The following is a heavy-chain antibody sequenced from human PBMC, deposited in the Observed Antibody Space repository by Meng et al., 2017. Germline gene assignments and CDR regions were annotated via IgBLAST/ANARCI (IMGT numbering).Heavy chain of an antibody. J-gene: IGHJ4*02. CDR1: GGTFSSYA. V-gene: IGHV1-69*12. D-gene: IGHD5-24*01. CDR2: IIPIFGTA. Sequence: QVQLVQSGAGVKKPGSPVKVSCKASGGTFSSYAISWVRQAPGQGLEWMGGIIPIFGTANYAQKFQGRVTITADESTSTAYMELSSLRSEDTAVYYCARVLRDGYNLGYWGQGTLVTVSS. CDR3: ARVLRDGYNLGY.